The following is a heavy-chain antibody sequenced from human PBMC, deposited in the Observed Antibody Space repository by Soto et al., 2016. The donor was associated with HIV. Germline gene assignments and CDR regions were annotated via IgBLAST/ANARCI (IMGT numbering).Heavy chain of an antibody. CDR2: ISGSGGST. D-gene: IGHD6-13*01. Sequence: EVQLLESGGGLVQPGGSLRLSCAASRFTFSSYAMSWVRQAPGKGLEWVSVISGSGGSTYYADSVKGRFTISRDNSKNTLYLQMNSLRAEDTAVYYCAEAGAGYSSSWYGAFDYWGQGTPGHRLL. J-gene: IGHJ4*02. V-gene: IGHV3-23*01. CDR3: AEAGAGYSSSWYGAFDY. CDR1: RFTFSSYA.